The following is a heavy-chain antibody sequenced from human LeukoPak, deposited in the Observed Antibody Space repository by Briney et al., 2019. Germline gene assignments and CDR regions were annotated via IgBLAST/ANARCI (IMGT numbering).Heavy chain of an antibody. CDR3: ATYIVGPTLDY. V-gene: IGHV3-11*04. CDR1: GFTFSDYY. Sequence: PGGSLRLSCAASGFTFSDYYMSWIRQAPGKGLEWPSYISGSGSTIYYADSVKGRFTISRDNARNSFYLQMNSLRAEDTAVYYCATYIVGPTLDYWGQGTLVTVSS. J-gene: IGHJ4*02. CDR2: ISGSGSTI. D-gene: IGHD1-26*01.